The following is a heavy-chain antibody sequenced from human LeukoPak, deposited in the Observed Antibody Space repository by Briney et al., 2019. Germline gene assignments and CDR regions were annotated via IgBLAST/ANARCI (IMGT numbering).Heavy chain of an antibody. CDR2: ITSGGDYI. V-gene: IGHV3-21*01. Sequence: GGSLRLSCAASGFTFNTFNMNWVRQAPGKGLEWVSSITSGGDYIYYADSVKGRFTTSRDNAKNSLSLQLNSLRVEDTAVYYCARGHYDVLAASYKWTPDYWGQGTLITVSS. D-gene: IGHD3-9*01. CDR1: GFTFNTFN. J-gene: IGHJ4*02. CDR3: ARGHYDVLAASYKWTPDY.